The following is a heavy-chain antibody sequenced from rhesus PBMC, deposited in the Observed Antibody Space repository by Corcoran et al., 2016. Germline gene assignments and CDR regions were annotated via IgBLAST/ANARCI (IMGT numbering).Heavy chain of an antibody. Sequence: QVQLQESGPGLVKPSETLSLTCAVSGGSFSRYWWSWVRQPPGKGLEWIGEINGNSGSTNYNPSLKSRVTLSNDASKKQFSLRLSSVTAADTAVYYCASVLRGLSYFDYWARESWSPSPQ. V-gene: IGHV4-80*01. CDR2: INGNSGST. CDR3: ASVLRGLSYFDY. J-gene: IGHJ4*01. CDR1: GGSFSRYW.